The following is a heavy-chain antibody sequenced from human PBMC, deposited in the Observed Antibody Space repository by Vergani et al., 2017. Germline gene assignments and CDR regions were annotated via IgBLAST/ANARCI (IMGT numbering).Heavy chain of an antibody. CDR1: GYTFTGYY. Sequence: QVQLVQSGAEVKKPGASVKVSCKASGYTFTGYYMHWVRQAPGQGLEWMGWINPNSGGTNYAQKVQGRVTMTRDTSISTAYMELSRLRSDDTAVYYCAREGYCTNGVCSDAFDIWRQGTMVTVSS. CDR3: AREGYCTNGVCSDAFDI. J-gene: IGHJ3*02. CDR2: INPNSGGT. D-gene: IGHD2-8*01. V-gene: IGHV1-2*02.